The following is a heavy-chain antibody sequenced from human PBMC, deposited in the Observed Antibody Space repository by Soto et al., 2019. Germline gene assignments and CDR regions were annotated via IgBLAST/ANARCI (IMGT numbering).Heavy chain of an antibody. V-gene: IGHV1-18*04. Sequence: QVQLVQSGAEVKKPGASVKVSCKASGYNFTTDGISWVRQAPGQGLEWVGWISAYNGNTKSAQNFQGRVTMTTDTSTYTAYMELRSLRSDDTAVYYCTREVEPSAYSDSWGQGTLVTVSA. CDR2: ISAYNGNT. CDR3: TREVEPSAYSDS. CDR1: GYNFTTDG. J-gene: IGHJ4*02.